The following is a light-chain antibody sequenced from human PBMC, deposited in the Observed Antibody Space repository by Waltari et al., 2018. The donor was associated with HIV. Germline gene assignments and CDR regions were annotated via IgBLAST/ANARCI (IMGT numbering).Light chain of an antibody. Sequence: SYVLPQPPSVSVSPGQTARIPCGGKDSGSKRVPRYQQRPGQAPVLVVYDDSDRPSGIPERFSGSKSGNTATLTISRAEAGDEADYYCQVWDSSSDHYVFGTGTKVTV. J-gene: IGLJ1*01. CDR1: DSGSKR. CDR2: DDS. V-gene: IGLV3-21*02. CDR3: QVWDSSSDHYV.